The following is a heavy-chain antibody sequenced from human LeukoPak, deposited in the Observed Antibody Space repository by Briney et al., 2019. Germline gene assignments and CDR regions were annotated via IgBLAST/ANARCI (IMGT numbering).Heavy chain of an antibody. Sequence: PGGSLRLSCAASGFTFSSYGMHWVRQAPGKGLHWVAVISYDGSNKYYADSVKGRFTISRDNSKNTLYLQMNSLRAEDTAVYYCAKPPDSSSWYYFDYWGQGTLVTVSS. J-gene: IGHJ4*02. D-gene: IGHD6-13*01. V-gene: IGHV3-30*18. CDR1: GFTFSSYG. CDR3: AKPPDSSSWYYFDY. CDR2: ISYDGSNK.